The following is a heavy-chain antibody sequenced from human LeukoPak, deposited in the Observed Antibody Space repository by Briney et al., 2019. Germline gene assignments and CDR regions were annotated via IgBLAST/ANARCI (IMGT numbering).Heavy chain of an antibody. V-gene: IGHV4-34*01. CDR3: ARVFRGYCSGGSCYRNENWFDP. CDR2: INHSGST. J-gene: IGHJ5*02. Sequence: SETLSLTCAVYGGSFSGYYWSWIRQPPGKGLEWIGEINHSGSTNYNPSLKSRVNISVDTSKNQFSLKLSSVTAADTAVYYCARVFRGYCSGGSCYRNENWFDPWGQGTLVTVSS. D-gene: IGHD2-15*01. CDR1: GGSFSGYY.